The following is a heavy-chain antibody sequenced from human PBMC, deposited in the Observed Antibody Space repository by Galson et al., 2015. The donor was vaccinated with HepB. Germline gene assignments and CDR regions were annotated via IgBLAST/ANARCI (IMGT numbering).Heavy chain of an antibody. J-gene: IGHJ5*02. CDR1: GGTFSSYA. CDR2: IIPIFGTA. CDR3: ARGFEGPSIAAAGTVWFDP. D-gene: IGHD6-13*01. Sequence: SVKVSCKASGGTFSSYAISWVRQAPGQGLEWMGGIIPIFGTANYAQKFQGRVTITADESTSTAYMELSSLRSEDTAVYYCARGFEGPSIAAAGTVWFDPWGQGTLVTVSS. V-gene: IGHV1-69*13.